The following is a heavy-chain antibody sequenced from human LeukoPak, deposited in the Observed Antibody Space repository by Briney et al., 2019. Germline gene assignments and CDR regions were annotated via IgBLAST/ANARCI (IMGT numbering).Heavy chain of an antibody. D-gene: IGHD1-26*01. CDR2: INPSGGST. V-gene: IGHV1-46*01. CDR3: AKIPQREWELPRNYYYYYMDV. J-gene: IGHJ6*03. Sequence: AASVKVSCKASGYTFTSYGISWVRQAPGQGLEWMRIINPSGGSTSYAQKFQGRVTMTRDMSTSTVYMELSSLRSEDTAVYYCAKIPQREWELPRNYYYYYMDVWGKGTTVTVSS. CDR1: GYTFTSYG.